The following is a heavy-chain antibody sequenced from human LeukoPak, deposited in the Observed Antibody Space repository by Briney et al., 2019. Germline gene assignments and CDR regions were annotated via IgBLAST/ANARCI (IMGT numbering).Heavy chain of an antibody. Sequence: GGSLRLSCAASGFTFSSYWMHWVRQAPGKGLVWVSRINSDGSSTSYADSVKGRFTISRDNAKNTLYLQMNSLRAEDTAVYYCASLEVVASPPGRWFDPWGQGTLVTVSS. J-gene: IGHJ5*02. CDR3: ASLEVVASPPGRWFDP. CDR2: INSDGSST. D-gene: IGHD2-15*01. V-gene: IGHV3-74*01. CDR1: GFTFSSYW.